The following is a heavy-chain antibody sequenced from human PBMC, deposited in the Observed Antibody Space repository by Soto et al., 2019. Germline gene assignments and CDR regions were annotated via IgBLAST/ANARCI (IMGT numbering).Heavy chain of an antibody. CDR3: AKDQGSSWYEIDY. D-gene: IGHD6-13*01. CDR1: GFTFRNYA. V-gene: IGHV3-23*01. CDR2: ISGSGGST. Sequence: EVQLLESGGGLVQPGGSLRLSCAASGFTFRNYAVTLVRQAPGKGLEWVSTISGSGGSTYYADSVKGRFTISRDNSKNTLYLQMNSLRAEDTAVYYCAKDQGSSWYEIDYWGQGTLVTVSS. J-gene: IGHJ4*02.